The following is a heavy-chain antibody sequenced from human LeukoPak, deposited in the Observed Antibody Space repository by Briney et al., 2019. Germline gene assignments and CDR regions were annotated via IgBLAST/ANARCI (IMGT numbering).Heavy chain of an antibody. Sequence: ASVKVSCKASGYTFTGYYMHWVRQAPGQGLEWMGWINPNSGGTNYAQKFQGRVTMTRDTSISTAYMELSSLRSEDTAVYYCARVGGRSGGSCYNGMDVWGQGTTVTVSS. V-gene: IGHV1-2*02. CDR2: INPNSGGT. D-gene: IGHD2-15*01. CDR1: GYTFTGYY. CDR3: ARVGGRSGGSCYNGMDV. J-gene: IGHJ6*02.